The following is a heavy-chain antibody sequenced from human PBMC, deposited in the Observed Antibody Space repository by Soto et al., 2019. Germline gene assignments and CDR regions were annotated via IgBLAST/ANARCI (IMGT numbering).Heavy chain of an antibody. CDR3: ARGSSGSYDN. Sequence: QVQLVESGGGVVQPGRSLRLSCAASGFIFSNYGIHWVRQAPGKGLEWVAVIWYDGSNKYYADSVKGRFTISRDNSKNTLYLQMNSLRVEDTAGYYCARGSSGSYDNWGQGTLVTVSS. CDR2: IWYDGSNK. J-gene: IGHJ4*02. V-gene: IGHV3-33*01. D-gene: IGHD1-26*01. CDR1: GFIFSNYG.